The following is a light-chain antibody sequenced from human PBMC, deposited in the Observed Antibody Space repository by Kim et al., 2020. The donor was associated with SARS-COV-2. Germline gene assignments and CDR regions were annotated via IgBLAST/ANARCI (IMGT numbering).Light chain of an antibody. Sequence: ASVGDRVTITCRASQGISNYLAWYQQKPGKVPRLLIYLASTLQSGVPSRFSGSRSGTDFTLTISSLQPEDVATYYCHNYNSAPLSFGQGTRLEIK. CDR1: QGISNY. J-gene: IGKJ5*01. CDR3: HNYNSAPLS. CDR2: LAS. V-gene: IGKV1-27*01.